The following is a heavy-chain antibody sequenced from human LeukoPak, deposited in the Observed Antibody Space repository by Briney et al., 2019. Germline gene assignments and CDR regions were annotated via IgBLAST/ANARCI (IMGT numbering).Heavy chain of an antibody. CDR3: ASTTIVVVPAAILGGGFYYYYGMDV. CDR1: GGSISSSSYY. CDR2: IYYSGST. V-gene: IGHV4-39*01. Sequence: SETLSLTCTVSGGSISSSSYYWGWIRQPPGKGLEWIGSIYYSGSTYYNPSLKSRATISVDTSKNQFSLKLSSVTAADTAVYYCASTTIVVVPAAILGGGFYYYYGMDVWGQGTTVTVSS. J-gene: IGHJ6*02. D-gene: IGHD2-2*02.